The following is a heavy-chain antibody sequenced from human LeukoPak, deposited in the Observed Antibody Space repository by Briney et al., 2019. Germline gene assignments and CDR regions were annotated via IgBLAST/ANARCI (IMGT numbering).Heavy chain of an antibody. D-gene: IGHD6-19*01. J-gene: IGHJ1*01. CDR2: ISSSSSTI. CDR1: GFPFSSYS. CDR3: ARDSIPGIAVAGTRYFQH. Sequence: GGSLRLSCAASGFPFSSYSMNWVRQAPGKGLEWVSYISSSSSTIYYADSVKGRFTISRDNAKNSLFLQMNSLRAEDTAVYYCARDSIPGIAVAGTRYFQHWGQGTLVTVSS. V-gene: IGHV3-48*04.